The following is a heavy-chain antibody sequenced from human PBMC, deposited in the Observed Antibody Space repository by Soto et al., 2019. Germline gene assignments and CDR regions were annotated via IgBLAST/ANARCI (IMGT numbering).Heavy chain of an antibody. CDR3: ARGKQAQGENWFDT. CDR2: INHSGST. J-gene: IGHJ5*02. V-gene: IGHV4-34*01. Sequence: PSETLSLTCAVYGGSFSGYYWSWIRQPPGKGLEWIGEINHSGSTNYNPSLKSRVTISVDTSKNQFSLKLSSVTAADTAVYYCARGKQAQGENWFDTWGQGTLVTVSS. CDR1: GGSFSGYY.